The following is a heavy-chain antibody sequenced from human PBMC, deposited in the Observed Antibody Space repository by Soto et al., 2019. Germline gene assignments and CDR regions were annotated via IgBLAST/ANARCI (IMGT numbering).Heavy chain of an antibody. CDR1: CGSFSSGSYY. Sequence: PSDTLSRTCTVPCGSFSSGSYYWGWIRRPPGKGLEWLGSIHYSGRTYDNPSLKSRVTTSVETSKSQFSLKLSSVTAADTAVYFCARLLYDSSGFYYFDYWGQG. J-gene: IGHJ4*02. CDR2: IHYSGRT. CDR3: ARLLYDSSGFYYFDY. V-gene: IGHV4-39*01. D-gene: IGHD3-22*01.